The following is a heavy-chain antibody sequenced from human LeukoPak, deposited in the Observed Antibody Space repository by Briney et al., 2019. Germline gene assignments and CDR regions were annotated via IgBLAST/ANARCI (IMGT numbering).Heavy chain of an antibody. CDR2: ISSSSSYI. Sequence: GGSLRLSCAASGFTFSSYSMNWVRQAPGKGLEWVSSISSSSSYIYYADSVKGRFTISRDNAKNSLYLQMNSLRAEDTAVYYCARAVGVTAIHNAFDIWGQGTMVTVSS. CDR3: ARAVGVTAIHNAFDI. CDR1: GFTFSSYS. J-gene: IGHJ3*02. D-gene: IGHD2-21*02. V-gene: IGHV3-21*01.